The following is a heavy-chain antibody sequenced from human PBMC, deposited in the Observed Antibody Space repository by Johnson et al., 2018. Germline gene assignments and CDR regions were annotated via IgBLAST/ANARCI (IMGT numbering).Heavy chain of an antibody. V-gene: IGHV4-59*11. CDR3: ARGGGADYYYGMDV. Sequence: QVQLQESGPGLVKXSETXSLXCTVSGGSISSHYWSWIRQPPGTGLEWIGYIYYSGSTNYNPSLKSRGTISVDTSKNQFSLKLSSVTAAGTAVYYWARGGGADYYYGMDVWGQGTTVTVSS. J-gene: IGHJ6*02. D-gene: IGHD1-26*01. CDR2: IYYSGST. CDR1: GGSISSHY.